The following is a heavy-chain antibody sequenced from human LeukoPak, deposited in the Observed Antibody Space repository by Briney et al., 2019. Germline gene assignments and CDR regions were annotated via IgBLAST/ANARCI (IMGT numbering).Heavy chain of an antibody. Sequence: PGGSLRLSCAASGFTFSNAWMSWVRQAPGKGVEWVGRIKSKADGGKTYYPAPVKGSFTISRYYSKNTLYLQMNSLKTEDTAVYYCTTVYYDFWSGYYYYYYYMDVWGKGTTVTVSS. CDR3: TTVYYDFWSGYYYYYYYMDV. CDR2: IKSKADGGKT. V-gene: IGHV3-15*01. D-gene: IGHD3-3*01. J-gene: IGHJ6*03. CDR1: GFTFSNAW.